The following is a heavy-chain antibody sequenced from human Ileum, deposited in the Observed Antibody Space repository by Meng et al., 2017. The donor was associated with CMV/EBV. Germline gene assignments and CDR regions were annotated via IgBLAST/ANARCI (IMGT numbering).Heavy chain of an antibody. J-gene: IGHJ4*02. Sequence: GGSLRLSCAASGFTFSFYAMHWVRQAPGKGLEWVAVISYDGSNKYYADSVKGRFTISRDNSKNTLYLQINSLRAEDATVYYCARGAVAGGAYYFDYWGQGTRVTGSS. CDR1: GFTFSFYA. V-gene: IGHV3-30-3*01. CDR2: ISYDGSNK. CDR3: ARGAVAGGAYYFDY. D-gene: IGHD6-19*01.